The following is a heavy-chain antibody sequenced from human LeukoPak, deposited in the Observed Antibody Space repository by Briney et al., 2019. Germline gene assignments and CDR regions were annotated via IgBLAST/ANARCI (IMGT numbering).Heavy chain of an antibody. D-gene: IGHD1-1*01. CDR1: GFTFSSYE. CDR3: AKDRTGTTGVDWFDP. Sequence: PGGSLRLSCAASGFTFSSYEMNWVRQAPGKGLEWVSAISGSGGSTYYADSVKGRFTISRDNSKNTLYLQRNSLRAEDTAVYYCAKDRTGTTGVDWFDPWGQGTLVTVSS. CDR2: ISGSGGST. V-gene: IGHV3-23*01. J-gene: IGHJ5*02.